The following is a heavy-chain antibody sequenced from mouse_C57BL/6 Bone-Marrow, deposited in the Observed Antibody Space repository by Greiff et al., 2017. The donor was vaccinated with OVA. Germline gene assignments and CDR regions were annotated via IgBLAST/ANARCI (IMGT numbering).Heavy chain of an antibody. CDR3: ARNGYDHWYFDV. V-gene: IGHV1-55*01. Sequence: VQLQQPGAELVKPGASVKMSCKASGYTFTSYWITWVKQRPGQGLAWIGDIYPGSGSTNYNEKFKSKATLTVDTSSSTAYMQLSSLTSEDSAVYYCARNGYDHWYFDVWGTGTTVTVSS. D-gene: IGHD2-2*01. J-gene: IGHJ1*03. CDR1: GYTFTSYW. CDR2: IYPGSGST.